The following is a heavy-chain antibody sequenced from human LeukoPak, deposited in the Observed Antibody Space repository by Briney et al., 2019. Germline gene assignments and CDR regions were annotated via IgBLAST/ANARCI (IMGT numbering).Heavy chain of an antibody. CDR3: ARDHKYNYVPPYYYGMDV. D-gene: IGHD3-10*02. Sequence: PSETLSLTCTVSGGSISNYYLTWIRQPPGKGLEWIGYISYSGSTNYNPSLKSRVTISLDPSKSHFSLRLSAVTAADTAMYYCARDHKYNYVPPYYYGMDVGGQGPTVPVSS. CDR2: ISYSGST. V-gene: IGHV4-59*01. J-gene: IGHJ6*02. CDR1: GGSISNYY.